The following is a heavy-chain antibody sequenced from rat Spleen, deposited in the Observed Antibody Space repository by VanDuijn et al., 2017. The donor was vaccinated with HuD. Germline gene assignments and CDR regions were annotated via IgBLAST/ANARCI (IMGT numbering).Heavy chain of an antibody. Sequence: EVQLVESGGGLVQPGRSLKLSCAASGFTFSNYYMAWVRRAPKKGLEWVATITYDGSGTYYRDSVKGRFTISRDNAKTTLYLQMDSLRSEDTATYYCARPSYGYPFAYWGQGTLVTVSS. D-gene: IGHD1-7*01. V-gene: IGHV5-7*01. CDR2: ITYDGSGT. J-gene: IGHJ3*01. CDR1: GFTFSNYY. CDR3: ARPSYGYPFAY.